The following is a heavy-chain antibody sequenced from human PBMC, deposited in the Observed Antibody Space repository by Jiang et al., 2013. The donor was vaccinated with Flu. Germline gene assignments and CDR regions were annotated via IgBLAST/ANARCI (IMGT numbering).Heavy chain of an antibody. J-gene: IGHJ4*02. V-gene: IGHV1-3*01. D-gene: IGHD5-12*01. CDR2: INPGSGQT. CDR3: VRDHSGYD. Sequence: GAEVKKPGASVKISCETSGYSFRSYAINWMRQTPGQRLEWMGWINPGSGQTEYSEKFQDRVTFTGDTSTTTVYMQLNSLRFEDTAIYFCVRDHSGYDWGQGSLVTVAS. CDR1: GYSFRSYA.